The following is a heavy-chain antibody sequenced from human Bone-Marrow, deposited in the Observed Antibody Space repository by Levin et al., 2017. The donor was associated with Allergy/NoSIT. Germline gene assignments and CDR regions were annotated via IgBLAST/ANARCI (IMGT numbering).Heavy chain of an antibody. D-gene: IGHD4-23*01. CDR2: ISQDGSEK. CDR3: ARDLLTAVVSSRGLDG. J-gene: IGHJ6*02. V-gene: IGHV3-30*04. Sequence: GESLKISCVASGFTFSAYGLYWVRQAPGKGLEWVAVISQDGSEKHYGDSVKGQFTISRDNSKNRVYLQMDRLRPEDTAIYYCARDLLTAVVSSRGLDGWGQGTTVTVSS. CDR1: GFTFSAYG.